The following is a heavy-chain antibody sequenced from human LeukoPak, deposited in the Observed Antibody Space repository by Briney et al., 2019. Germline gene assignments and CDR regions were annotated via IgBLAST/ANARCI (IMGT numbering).Heavy chain of an antibody. CDR2: ISDSGSTI. D-gene: IGHD2-15*01. CDR1: GFTFSSYE. V-gene: IGHV3-48*03. Sequence: PGGSLRFSCAASGFTFSSYEVNWVRQAPGKGLEWVSYISDSGSTIYYADSVKGRFTISRDNAKNSLYLQMNSLRVEDTAVYYCAREGYRSGGTCFVDYWGQGTLVTVSS. CDR3: AREGYRSGGTCFVDY. J-gene: IGHJ4*02.